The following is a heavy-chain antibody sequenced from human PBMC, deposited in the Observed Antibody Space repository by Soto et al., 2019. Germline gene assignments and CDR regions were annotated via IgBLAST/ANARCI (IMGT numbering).Heavy chain of an antibody. CDR2: IYSGGST. J-gene: IGHJ4*02. Sequence: GGSLRLSCAASGFTVSSNYMSWVRQAPGKGLEWVSVIYSGGSTYYADSVKGRFTISRHNSKNTLYLQMNSLRAEDTAVYYCARCGGGSCYPFDYWGQGTLVTVSS. D-gene: IGHD2-15*01. CDR3: ARCGGGSCYPFDY. V-gene: IGHV3-53*04. CDR1: GFTVSSNY.